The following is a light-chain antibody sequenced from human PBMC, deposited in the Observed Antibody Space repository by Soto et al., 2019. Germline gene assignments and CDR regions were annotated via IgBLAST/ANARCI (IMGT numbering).Light chain of an antibody. J-gene: IGKJ4*01. CDR3: QQRGTWPLT. CDR1: QDISTY. Sequence: IVLTQSPASLSVSPGERATLSCRASQDISTYLAWYQQKPGQAPRLIIYDTFNRVSGVPDRITGSGSGTVFTLTVSNVAPDDSAIYYCQQRGTWPLTFGGGTKVDIK. CDR2: DTF. V-gene: IGKV3-11*01.